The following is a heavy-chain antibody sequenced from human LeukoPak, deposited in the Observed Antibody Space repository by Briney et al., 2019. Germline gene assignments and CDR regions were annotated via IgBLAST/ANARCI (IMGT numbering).Heavy chain of an antibody. D-gene: IGHD3-10*01. V-gene: IGHV1-2*06. J-gene: IGHJ5*02. CDR3: ARGAYGSGSYYSNWFDP. Sequence: ASVKVSCKASGYTFTGYYMHWVRQAPGQGLEWMGRINPNGGGTNYAQKFQGRVTMTRDTSISTAYMELSRLRSDDTAVYYCARGAYGSGSYYSNWFDPWGQGTLVTVSS. CDR1: GYTFTGYY. CDR2: INPNGGGT.